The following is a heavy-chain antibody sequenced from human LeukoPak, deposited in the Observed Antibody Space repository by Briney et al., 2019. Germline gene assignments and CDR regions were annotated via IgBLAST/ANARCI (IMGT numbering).Heavy chain of an antibody. CDR3: ARESAAAGLDFDY. V-gene: IGHV3-33*01. CDR2: IWYDGSNK. CDR1: GFTFSSYG. D-gene: IGHD6-13*01. J-gene: IGHJ4*02. Sequence: GGSLRLSCAASGFTFSSYGMHWVRQAPGKGLEWVAVIWYDGSNKYYADSVKGRFTISRDNSKNTLYLQMNSLRAEDTAVYYCARESAAAGLDFDYWGQGTLVTVSS.